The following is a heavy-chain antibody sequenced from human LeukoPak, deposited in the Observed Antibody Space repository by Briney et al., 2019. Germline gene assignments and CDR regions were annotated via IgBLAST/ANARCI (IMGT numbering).Heavy chain of an antibody. CDR1: GYTFTSYG. J-gene: IGHJ5*02. CDR2: ISAYNGNT. V-gene: IGHV1-18*01. CDR3: AGVKGSSGWYKTGGFDP. Sequence: ASVKVSCKASGYTFTSYGISWVRQAPGQGLEWMGWISAYNGNTNYAQKLQGRVTMTTDTSTSTAYMELRSLRSDDTAVYYCAGVKGSSGWYKTGGFDPWGQGTLVTVSS. D-gene: IGHD6-19*01.